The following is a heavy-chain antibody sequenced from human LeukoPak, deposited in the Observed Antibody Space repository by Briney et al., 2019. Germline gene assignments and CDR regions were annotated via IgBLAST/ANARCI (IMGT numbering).Heavy chain of an antibody. CDR1: GYIFTSYG. Sequence: ASVKVSCKASGYIFTSYGISWVRQAPGQGLEWMGWISAYNGNTNYAQKFQGRVTMTTDTSTSTAYMELRSLRSGDTAVYYCAKDREGQNYYYGMDVWGQGTTVTVS. V-gene: IGHV1-18*01. J-gene: IGHJ6*02. CDR3: AKDREGQNYYYGMDV. CDR2: ISAYNGNT. D-gene: IGHD1-26*01.